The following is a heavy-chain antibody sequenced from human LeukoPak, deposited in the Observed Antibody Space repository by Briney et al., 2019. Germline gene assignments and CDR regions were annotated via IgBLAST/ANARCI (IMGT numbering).Heavy chain of an antibody. D-gene: IGHD1-14*01. CDR2: INHSGST. CDR3: ARGGKGPVSYYYYMDV. CDR1: GGSFSGCY. V-gene: IGHV4-34*01. J-gene: IGHJ6*03. Sequence: SETLSLTCAVYGGSFSGCYWSWIRQPPGKGLEWIGEINHSGSTNYNPSLKSRVTISVDTSKNQFSLKLSSVTAADTAVYYCARGGKGPVSYYYYMDVWGKGTTVTVSS.